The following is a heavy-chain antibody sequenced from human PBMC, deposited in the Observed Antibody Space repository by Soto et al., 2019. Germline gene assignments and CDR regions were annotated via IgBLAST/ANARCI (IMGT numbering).Heavy chain of an antibody. J-gene: IGHJ6*03. CDR2: VSWNSGTV. Sequence: EVQLVESGGTLVQPGRSLRLSCAASGFSFDEYAMHWVRQVPGKGLEWVSGVSWNSGTVGYGDSVKGRFTISRDNDKNSLYLQMNSVRAEDTAMYYCAKRFCSSAKCYTYSYMDVWGKGTAVTVSS. CDR1: GFSFDEYA. D-gene: IGHD2-2*01. CDR3: AKRFCSSAKCYTYSYMDV. V-gene: IGHV3-9*01.